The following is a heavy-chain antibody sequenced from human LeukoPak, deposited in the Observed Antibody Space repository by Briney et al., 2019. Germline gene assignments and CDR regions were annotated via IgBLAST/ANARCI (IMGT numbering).Heavy chain of an antibody. CDR2: IRSKAYGGTT. V-gene: IGHV3-49*03. Sequence: GRSLRLSCTTSGFTFGDYAMSWFRQAPGRGLEWVGFIRSKAYGGTTEYAASVKGRFTISRDNAKNSLYLQMNSLRAEDTAVYYCARVERGTPVAAAGRGYFDYWGQGTLVTVSS. D-gene: IGHD6-13*01. CDR1: GFTFGDYA. CDR3: ARVERGTPVAAAGRGYFDY. J-gene: IGHJ4*02.